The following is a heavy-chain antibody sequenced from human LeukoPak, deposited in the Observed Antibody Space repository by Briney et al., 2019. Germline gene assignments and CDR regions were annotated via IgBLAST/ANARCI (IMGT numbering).Heavy chain of an antibody. CDR3: ARDSADYYGSGVLY. D-gene: IGHD3-10*01. Sequence: PGRSLRLSCAASGFTFSSYGMHWVRQAPGKGLEWVAVIWYDGSNKYYADSVNGRFTISRDNSKNTLYLQMNSLRAEDTAVYYCARDSADYYGSGVLYWGQGTLVTVSS. CDR2: IWYDGSNK. V-gene: IGHV3-33*01. CDR1: GFTFSSYG. J-gene: IGHJ4*02.